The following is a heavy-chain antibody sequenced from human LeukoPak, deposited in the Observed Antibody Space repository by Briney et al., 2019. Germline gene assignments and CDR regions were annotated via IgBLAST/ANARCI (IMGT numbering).Heavy chain of an antibody. D-gene: IGHD3-10*01. CDR1: GFTFSTYS. CDR3: ARGDYGTGTPLYFDY. CDR2: ISGSSDTI. Sequence: PGGSLRLSCAASGFTFSTYSMNWVRQAPGKGLEWVSYISGSSDTIYYPDSVKGRFTISRDNAKNSLYLQMNSLRAEDTALYHCARGDYGTGTPLYFDYWGQGTLVTVSS. J-gene: IGHJ4*02. V-gene: IGHV3-48*04.